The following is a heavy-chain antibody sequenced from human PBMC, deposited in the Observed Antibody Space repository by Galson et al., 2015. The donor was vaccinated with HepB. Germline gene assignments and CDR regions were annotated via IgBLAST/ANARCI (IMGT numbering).Heavy chain of an antibody. D-gene: IGHD6-19*01. CDR2: INQGGSET. V-gene: IGHV3-7*03. Sequence: SLRLSCAASGFTLNSYWMSWVRQAPGKGQEWVANINQGGSETYYVDSVKGRFTISRDNAKNSLSLEMNSLRVEDTALYFCARGGWYPEYWGQGILVTVSS. CDR3: ARGGWYPEY. J-gene: IGHJ4*02. CDR1: GFTLNSYW.